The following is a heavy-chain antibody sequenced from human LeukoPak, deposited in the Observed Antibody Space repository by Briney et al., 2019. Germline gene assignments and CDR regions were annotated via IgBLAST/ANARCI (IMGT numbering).Heavy chain of an antibody. Sequence: GGSLRLSCTASGFPFSDYSMNWVRQAPGKGLEWISYIGISSGNTKCADSVRGRFTISADNAKNSLYLQMNSLRVEDTAVYYCARDHNYAFDNWGQGTLVSVSS. CDR1: GFPFSDYS. CDR2: IGISSGNT. V-gene: IGHV3-48*04. D-gene: IGHD1-1*01. J-gene: IGHJ4*02. CDR3: ARDHNYAFDN.